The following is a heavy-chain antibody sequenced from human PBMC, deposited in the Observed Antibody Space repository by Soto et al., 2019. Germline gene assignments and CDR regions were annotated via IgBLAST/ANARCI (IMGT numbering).Heavy chain of an antibody. Sequence: QMQLVQSGAEVKKPGASVKVSCKASGYTFTSYQMHWVRQAPEQGLEWMGMINPSGGRVTNAPRFQVRVMMTRDTSTNTFYMELRSLRSEDTAIYYCARDGPPTTTGVGPSYTMDVWGQGTTVTVS. CDR1: GYTFTSYQ. V-gene: IGHV1-46*01. CDR2: INPSGGRV. CDR3: ARDGPPTTTGVGPSYTMDV. D-gene: IGHD3-3*01. J-gene: IGHJ6*02.